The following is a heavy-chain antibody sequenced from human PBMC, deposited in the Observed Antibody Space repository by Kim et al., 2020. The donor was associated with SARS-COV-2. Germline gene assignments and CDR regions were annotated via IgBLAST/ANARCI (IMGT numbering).Heavy chain of an antibody. CDR1: GFTFSSYA. CDR2: ISSNGGST. J-gene: IGHJ4*02. CDR3: ARHKSYFDY. Sequence: GSLRLSCAASGFTFSSYAMHWVRQAPGKGLEYVSAISSNGGSTYYANSVKGRFTISRDNSKNTLYLQMGSLRAEDMAVYYCARHKSYFDYWGQGTLVTVSS. V-gene: IGHV3-64*01.